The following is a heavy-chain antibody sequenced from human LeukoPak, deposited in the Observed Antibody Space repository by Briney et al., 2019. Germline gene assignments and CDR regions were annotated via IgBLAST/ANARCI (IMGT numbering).Heavy chain of an antibody. V-gene: IGHV3-23*01. CDR1: GFTFSRYA. CDR3: ANHRAYDFWSGYSPQFDY. J-gene: IGHJ4*02. CDR2: ISGSGGST. D-gene: IGHD3-3*01. Sequence: GGSLRLSCAASGFTFSRYAMRWVRQAAGKGLEWVSAISGSGGSTYYADSVKGRFTISRDHSKNTLYLKMNSLRAEDTAVYYGANHRAYDFWSGYSPQFDYWGQGTLVTVSS.